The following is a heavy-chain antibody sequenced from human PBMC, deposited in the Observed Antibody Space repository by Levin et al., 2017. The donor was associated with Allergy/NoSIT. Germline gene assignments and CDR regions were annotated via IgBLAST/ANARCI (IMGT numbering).Heavy chain of an antibody. CDR3: ALGYKSGWYPT. CDR2: ISVSGDKT. V-gene: IGHV3-23*01. J-gene: IGHJ5*02. Sequence: GGSLRLSCAASGFTLRSYGMSWVRQAPGKGLEWVSAISVSGDKTEYADYVRGRFTVSKDNSENTLYLQMNSLRADDTAVYYCALGYKSGWYPTWGQGTQVTVSS. CDR1: GFTLRSYG. D-gene: IGHD6-19*01.